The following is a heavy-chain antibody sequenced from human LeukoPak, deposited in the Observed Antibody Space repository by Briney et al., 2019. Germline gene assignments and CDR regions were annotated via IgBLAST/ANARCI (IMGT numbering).Heavy chain of an antibody. J-gene: IGHJ4*02. CDR1: GGSFSGYY. Sequence: SETLSLTCAVYGGSFSGYYWSWIRQPPGKGLEWIGEINHSGSTNYNPSLKSRVTISVDTSKNQFSLKLSSVTAADTAVYYCARHRNDFWSGYLNYWGQGTLVTVSS. V-gene: IGHV4-34*01. D-gene: IGHD3-3*01. CDR2: INHSGST. CDR3: ARHRNDFWSGYLNY.